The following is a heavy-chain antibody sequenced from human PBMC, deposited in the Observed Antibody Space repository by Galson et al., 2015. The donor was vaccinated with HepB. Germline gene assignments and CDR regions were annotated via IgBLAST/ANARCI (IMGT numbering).Heavy chain of an antibody. CDR3: VGFFLDRGWSIDY. J-gene: IGHJ4*02. CDR1: GGSISSYY. CDR2: IYYSGST. Sequence: SETLSLTCTVAGGSISSYYWSWIRQPAGEGLEWIGRIYYSGSTYYKTSLKGRVTISVDTSKNQFSLKLRSVTAADTAVYYCVGFFLDRGWSIDYWGQGTLVTVSS. D-gene: IGHD3/OR15-3a*01. V-gene: IGHV4-59*05.